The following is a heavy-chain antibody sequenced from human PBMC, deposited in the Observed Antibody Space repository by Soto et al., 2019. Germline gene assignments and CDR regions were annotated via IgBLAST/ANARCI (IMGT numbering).Heavy chain of an antibody. Sequence: SETLSLTCTFSAGSITTSYWGWIGHPLGKALEWIGYISYRGSTNYNPSLKSRLTISIDTSKSQISLKLTSMTTADTAVYYCASSGIVGRAVNTWFDPWGQGTLVTVSS. CDR3: ASSGIVGRAVNTWFDP. CDR2: ISYRGST. D-gene: IGHD3-22*01. J-gene: IGHJ5*02. CDR1: AGSITTSY. V-gene: IGHV4-59*01.